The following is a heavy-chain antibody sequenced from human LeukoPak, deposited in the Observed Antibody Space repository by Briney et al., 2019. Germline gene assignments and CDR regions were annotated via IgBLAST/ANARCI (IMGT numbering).Heavy chain of an antibody. D-gene: IGHD3-22*01. CDR3: ARSYDSSGYYYYFDY. J-gene: IGHJ4*02. CDR1: GFTFSSYA. Sequence: PGGSLRLSCAASGFTFSSYAMSWVRQAPGKGLEWVAVISYDGSNKYYADSVKGRFTISRDNSKNTLYLQMNSLRAEDTAVYYCARSYDSSGYYYYFDYWGQGTLVTVSS. CDR2: ISYDGSNK. V-gene: IGHV3-30-3*01.